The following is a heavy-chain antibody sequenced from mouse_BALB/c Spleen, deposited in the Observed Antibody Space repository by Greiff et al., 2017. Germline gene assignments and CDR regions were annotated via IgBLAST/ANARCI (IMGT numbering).Heavy chain of an antibody. V-gene: IGHV5-6-3*01. CDR2: INSNGGST. Sequence: EVMLVESGGGLVKPGGSLKLSCAASGFAFSSYGMSWVRQTPDKRLELVATINSNGGSTYYPDSVKGRFTISRDNAKNTLYLQMSSLKSEDTAMYYCARDQSYYYAMDYWGQGTSVTVSS. CDR1: GFAFSSYG. CDR3: ARDQSYYYAMDY. J-gene: IGHJ4*01.